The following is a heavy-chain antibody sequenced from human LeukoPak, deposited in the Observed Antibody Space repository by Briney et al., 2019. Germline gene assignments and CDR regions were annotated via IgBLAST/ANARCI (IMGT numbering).Heavy chain of an antibody. Sequence: GGSLRLSCAASGFTFNTHAMSWVRQAPGKGLEWVSGINGNGASTYYSDSVKGRFTISRDNSKNTLYLQMSSLRAEDTAVYYSAKDQGYYYLDYWGQGTLVTVSS. CDR1: GFTFNTHA. CDR3: AKDQGYYYLDY. D-gene: IGHD2-15*01. V-gene: IGHV3-23*01. CDR2: INGNGAST. J-gene: IGHJ4*02.